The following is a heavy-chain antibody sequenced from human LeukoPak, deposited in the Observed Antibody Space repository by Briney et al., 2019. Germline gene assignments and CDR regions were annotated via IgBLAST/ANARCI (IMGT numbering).Heavy chain of an antibody. CDR3: ARVGGQLLHFDY. CDR1: GFTFSSYG. CDR2: IWYDGSNK. D-gene: IGHD4-11*01. V-gene: IGHV3-33*01. J-gene: IGHJ4*02. Sequence: GGSLRLSCAASGFTFSSYGMHWVRQAPGKGLEWVAVIWYDGSNKYYADSVKGRFTISRDNSENTLYLQMNSLRAEDTAVYYCARVGGQLLHFDYWGQGTLVTVSS.